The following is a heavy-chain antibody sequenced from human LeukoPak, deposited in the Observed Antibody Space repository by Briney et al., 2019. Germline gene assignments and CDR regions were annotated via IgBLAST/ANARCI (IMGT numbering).Heavy chain of an antibody. V-gene: IGHV1-69*05. D-gene: IGHD6-19*01. CDR1: GYTFTGYY. J-gene: IGHJ4*02. CDR3: ASSYSSAPY. Sequence: SVKVSCKASGYTFTGYYMHWVRQAPGQGLEWMGRIIPIFGTANYAQKFQGRVTITTDESTSTAYMELSSLRSEDTAVYYCASSYSSAPYWGQGTLVTVSS. CDR2: IIPIFGTA.